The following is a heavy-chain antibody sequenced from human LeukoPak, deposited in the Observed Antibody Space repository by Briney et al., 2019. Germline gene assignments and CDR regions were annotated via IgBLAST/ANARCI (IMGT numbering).Heavy chain of an antibody. V-gene: IGHV4-59*01. D-gene: IGHD3-22*01. CDR3: ARATDYYDNSGYYY. J-gene: IGHJ4*02. CDR1: GGSISSYY. Sequence: SETLSLTCTVSGGSISSYYWGWIRQPPGKGLEWIGYIYYSGSTYYNPSLKSRVTISVDTSKNQFTLKLNSVTAADTAVYYCARATDYYDNSGYYYWGQGTLVTVSS. CDR2: IYYSGST.